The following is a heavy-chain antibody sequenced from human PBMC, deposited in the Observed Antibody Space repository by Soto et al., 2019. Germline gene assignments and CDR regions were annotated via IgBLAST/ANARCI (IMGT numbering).Heavy chain of an antibody. CDR1: GGSISSSSYY. Sequence: SETLSLTCTVSGGSISSSSYYWGWIRQPPGKGLEWIGIIYYSGSTYYNPSLKSRVTISVDTSKNQFSLKLSSVIAADMVVYYCARDKITGFFDYWGPGTLVTVSS. D-gene: IGHD2-8*02. CDR3: ARDKITGFFDY. CDR2: IYYSGST. J-gene: IGHJ4*02. V-gene: IGHV4-39*02.